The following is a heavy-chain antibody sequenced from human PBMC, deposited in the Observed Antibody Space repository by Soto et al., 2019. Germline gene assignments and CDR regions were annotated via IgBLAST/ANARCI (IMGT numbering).Heavy chain of an antibody. CDR3: ARDRATFDY. D-gene: IGHD1-26*01. CDR2: ISVSGSNT. CDR1: GFTFTSYA. V-gene: IGHV3-23*01. Sequence: GGSLRLSCAASGFTFTSYAISWVRLTPGKGLEWVSAISVSGSNTFYADSVRGRFTISRDNSKNTVFLQMNNLRAEDTAVYFCARDRATFDYWGQGTRVTVPQ. J-gene: IGHJ4*02.